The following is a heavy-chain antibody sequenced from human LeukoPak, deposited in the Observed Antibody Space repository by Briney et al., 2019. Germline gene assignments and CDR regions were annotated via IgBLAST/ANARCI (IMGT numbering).Heavy chain of an antibody. D-gene: IGHD6-13*01. CDR2: FEPEDGET. V-gene: IGHV1-24*01. CDR1: GYTLTELS. Sequence: ASVKVSCKVSGYTLTELSMHWVRQPPGKGLEWMGGFEPEDGETIYAQKFQGRVTMTEDTSTDTAYMELSSLRSEDTAVYYCATVRLSYSSSWYFFDYWGQGTLVTVSS. CDR3: ATVRLSYSSSWYFFDY. J-gene: IGHJ4*02.